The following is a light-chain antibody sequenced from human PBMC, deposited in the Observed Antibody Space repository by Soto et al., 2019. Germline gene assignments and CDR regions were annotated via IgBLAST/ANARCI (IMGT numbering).Light chain of an antibody. CDR1: QSLLQSDRKTY. Sequence: DIVLTQNPLSLSVPPGRPAYISCEPSQSLLQSDRKTYLYWYLQKPGHPPQLMIYEVSNRFSRVPDSFSGSGSGTDFTLTISRVEAEDVGVYDCMQSIQLPITFGQGTRLEIK. J-gene: IGKJ5*01. CDR2: EVS. CDR3: MQSIQLPIT. V-gene: IGKV2D-29*01.